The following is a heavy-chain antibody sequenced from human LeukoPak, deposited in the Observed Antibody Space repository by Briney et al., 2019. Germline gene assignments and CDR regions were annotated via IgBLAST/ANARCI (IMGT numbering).Heavy chain of an antibody. CDR1: GYSISTGFY. V-gene: IGHV4-38-2*02. CDR2: IHGGGTT. CDR3: ARGVVIAPQTFDY. D-gene: IGHD2-21*01. J-gene: IGHJ4*02. Sequence: SETLSLTCTVSGYSISTGFYWGWIRQPPGKGLEWIGTIHGGGTTNYNPSLKSRLTLSVDTSKNQFSLKLSSVTAADTAVYYCARGVVIAPQTFDYWGQGTLVTVSS.